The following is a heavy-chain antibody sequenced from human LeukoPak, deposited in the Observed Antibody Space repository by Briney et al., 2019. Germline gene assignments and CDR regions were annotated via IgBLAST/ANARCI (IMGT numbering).Heavy chain of an antibody. Sequence: PGGSLRLSCVASGFTFSTSWMNWVRQAPGKGLEWVANIKEDGSEKHYVDSVKGRFTISRDNAKNSLYLQMNSLRAEDTAVYYCARVMYSSGWSFDYWGQGTLVTVSS. V-gene: IGHV3-7*01. D-gene: IGHD6-19*01. CDR1: GFTFSTSW. J-gene: IGHJ4*02. CDR3: ARVMYSSGWSFDY. CDR2: IKEDGSEK.